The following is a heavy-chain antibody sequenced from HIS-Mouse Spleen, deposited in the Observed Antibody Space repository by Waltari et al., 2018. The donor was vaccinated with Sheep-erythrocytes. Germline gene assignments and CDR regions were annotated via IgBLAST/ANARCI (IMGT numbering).Heavy chain of an antibody. Sequence: QVQLQQWGAGLLKPSETLSLTCAVYGGSFSGYYWSWIHQPPGKGLEWIGEINHSGSTNYNPSLKSRVTISVDTSKNQFSLKLSSVTAADTAVYYCARVTLMVRGAVDYWGQGTLVTVSS. V-gene: IGHV4-34*01. CDR2: INHSGST. CDR3: ARVTLMVRGAVDY. CDR1: GGSFSGYY. D-gene: IGHD3-10*01. J-gene: IGHJ4*02.